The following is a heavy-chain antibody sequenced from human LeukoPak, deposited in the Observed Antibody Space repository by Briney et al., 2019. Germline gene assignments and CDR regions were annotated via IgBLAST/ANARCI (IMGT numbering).Heavy chain of an antibody. Sequence: PGGTLRLSCAASGFTFSSHGMSWVRQAPGKGLEWVSAISGSGGSTIYYADSVKGRFTISRDNAKNSLYLQMNSLRAEDTAVYYCAELGITMIGGVWGKGTTVTISS. V-gene: IGHV3-23*01. J-gene: IGHJ6*04. CDR3: AELGITMIGGV. D-gene: IGHD3-10*02. CDR2: ISGSGGSTI. CDR1: GFTFSSHG.